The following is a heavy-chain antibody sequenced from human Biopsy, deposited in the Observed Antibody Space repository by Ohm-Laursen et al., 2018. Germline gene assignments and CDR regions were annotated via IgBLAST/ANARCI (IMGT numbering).Heavy chain of an antibody. CDR3: GTPFQYYDSWGGYPPFDH. J-gene: IGHJ4*02. D-gene: IGHD3-3*01. V-gene: IGHV1-2*02. CDR1: AYTLTDYY. CDR2: INLDRGGT. Sequence: ASAKASCKASAYTLTDYYLHWGRQAPGQGLGCMGWINLDRGGTNYAQKFQGRVSITADKSTTIAYMELSNLKSEDTAVYYWGTPFQYYDSWGGYPPFDHWGQGTLVTVSS.